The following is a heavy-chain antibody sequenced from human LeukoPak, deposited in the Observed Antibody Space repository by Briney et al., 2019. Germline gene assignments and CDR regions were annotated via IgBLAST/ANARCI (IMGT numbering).Heavy chain of an antibody. CDR1: GFTFDRFT. J-gene: IGHJ4*02. Sequence: PGGSLRLSCAASGFTFDRFTMHWVRQVPGRGLDWVAGINWKGGSFHYADSVKGRFTISRDNDKNSLHLQMNNLRTDDTALYFCAKGHDPYTYSSAFSGWGQGTLVTVSS. CDR3: AKGHDPYTYSSAFSG. D-gene: IGHD6-19*01. V-gene: IGHV3-9*01. CDR2: INWKGGSF.